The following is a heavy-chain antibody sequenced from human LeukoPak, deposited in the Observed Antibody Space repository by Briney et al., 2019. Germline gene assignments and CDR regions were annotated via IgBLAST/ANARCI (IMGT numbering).Heavy chain of an antibody. J-gene: IGHJ5*02. CDR2: IIPILGIT. D-gene: IGHD6-13*01. V-gene: IGHV1-69*04. CDR3: ARDRGHSSRNGFDP. Sequence: GASVKVSCKPSGGTFSTYTINWVRQAPGQGLEWMGRIIPILGITNYAQKFQGRVTITADKSTNTAYMELSSLRSEDTAVYYCARDRGHSSRNGFDPWGQGTLVTVSS. CDR1: GGTFSTYT.